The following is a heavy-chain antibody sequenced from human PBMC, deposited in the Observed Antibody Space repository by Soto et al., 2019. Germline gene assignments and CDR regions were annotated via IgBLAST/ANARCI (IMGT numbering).Heavy chain of an antibody. CDR2: IYYSGSA. Sequence: QLQLQESGPGLVKPSETLSLTCTVSGGSISSSTYYWGWIRPPPGKAREWIGMIYYSGSAYYNPSLKSRVTISIDTSKNQFSLRLSSVTAADTAVYYCARHGVDYGDYASYYYYGMDVWGRGTTVTVSS. CDR3: ARHGVDYGDYASYYYYGMDV. V-gene: IGHV4-39*01. D-gene: IGHD4-17*01. J-gene: IGHJ6*02. CDR1: GGSISSSTYY.